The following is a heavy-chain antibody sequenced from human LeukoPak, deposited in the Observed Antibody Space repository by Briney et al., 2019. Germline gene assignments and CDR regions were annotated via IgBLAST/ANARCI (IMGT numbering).Heavy chain of an antibody. CDR1: GYTFTGYY. Sequence: SVKVSCKASGYTFTGYYMHWVRQAPGQGLEWMGRIIPILGIANYAQKFQGRVTITADKSTSTAYMELSSLRSEDTAVYYCARDEYYYDSSGYYPLDYWGQGTLVTVSS. D-gene: IGHD3-22*01. CDR3: ARDEYYYDSSGYYPLDY. J-gene: IGHJ4*02. V-gene: IGHV1-69*04. CDR2: IIPILGIA.